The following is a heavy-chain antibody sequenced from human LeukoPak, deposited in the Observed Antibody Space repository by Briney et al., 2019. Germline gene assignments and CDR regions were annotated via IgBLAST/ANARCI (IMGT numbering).Heavy chain of an antibody. Sequence: PGGSLRLSCAASGFTFDDYAMHWVRQAPGKGLEWVSGISWNSGSIGYADSVKGRFTISRDNAKNSLYLQMNSLRAEDTAVYYCARDITPSYWGQGTLVTVSS. CDR1: GFTFDDYA. V-gene: IGHV3-9*01. D-gene: IGHD2-15*01. CDR2: ISWNSGSI. J-gene: IGHJ4*02. CDR3: ARDITPSY.